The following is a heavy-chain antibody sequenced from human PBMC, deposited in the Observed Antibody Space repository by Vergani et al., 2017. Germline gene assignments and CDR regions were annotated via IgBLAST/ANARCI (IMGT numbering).Heavy chain of an antibody. CDR2: IYPADSET. V-gene: IGHV5-51*01. Sequence: EVELVQSGPEMRKPGESLKISCKGSEYSFGNYWIGWVRQMPGKGLEWMGIIYPADSETRYSPSFQGQVTISADKSISTAFPQWDSLKASDTALYYCARHTTYTDSWGQGTLVTVSS. CDR1: EYSFGNYW. CDR3: ARHTTYTDS. D-gene: IGHD1-1*01. J-gene: IGHJ4*02.